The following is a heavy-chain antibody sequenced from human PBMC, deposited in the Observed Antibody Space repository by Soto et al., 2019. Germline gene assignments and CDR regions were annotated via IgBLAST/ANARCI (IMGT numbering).Heavy chain of an antibody. CDR1: GCSLSTNP. CDR2: TGSGTGPG. J-gene: IGHJ4*02. V-gene: IGHV1-69*06. CDR3: ARRHSGGFFRFFDS. Sequence: AAVKVSCKASGCSLSTNPISWVRQAPGQGLEWMGGTGSGTGPGNHAQKFQGRLTVTADKSTSTVYMELTNLSSEDTAVYYCARRHSGGFFRFFDSWGQGTLVTVSS. D-gene: IGHD2-15*01.